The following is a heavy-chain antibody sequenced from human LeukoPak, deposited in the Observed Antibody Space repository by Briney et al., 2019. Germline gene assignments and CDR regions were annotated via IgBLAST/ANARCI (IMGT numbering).Heavy chain of an antibody. J-gene: IGHJ5*02. V-gene: IGHV1-24*01. CDR1: GYTLTELS. Sequence: ASVKVSCKVSGYTLTELSMHWVRQAPGKGLEWMGGFDPEDGETIYAQKFHGRVTMTEDTSTDTAYMELSSLRSEDTAVYYCATGRVGYSSSRDGFDPWGQGTLVTVSS. CDR3: ATGRVGYSSSRDGFDP. D-gene: IGHD6-13*01. CDR2: FDPEDGET.